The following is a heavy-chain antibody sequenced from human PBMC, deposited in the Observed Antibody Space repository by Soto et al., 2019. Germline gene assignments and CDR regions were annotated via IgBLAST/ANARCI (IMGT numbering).Heavy chain of an antibody. Sequence: QVQLFHSGAEVKKPGASVKASCKASGYPFTSYAMHWVRQAPGQRLEWMGWINAGHGNTKYSQNLQGRVTITRDTSASPAYMALSSLRSEDTAVYYCARALYYYDSTEAFDIWGQGTLVTVSS. CDR3: ARALYYYDSTEAFDI. V-gene: IGHV1-3*01. CDR1: GYPFTSYA. CDR2: INAGHGNT. J-gene: IGHJ3*02. D-gene: IGHD3-22*01.